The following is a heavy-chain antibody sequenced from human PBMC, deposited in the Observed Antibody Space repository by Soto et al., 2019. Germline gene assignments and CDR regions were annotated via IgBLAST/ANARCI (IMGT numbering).Heavy chain of an antibody. J-gene: IGHJ4*02. CDR1: GYTFNTYS. CDR2: ISGYNGDT. D-gene: IGHD5-18*01. CDR3: ARENVISYVDTAMADYFHY. V-gene: IGHV1-18*01. Sequence: ASVEVSCKASGYTFNTYSISWVRQAPGQGLEWMGWISGYNGDTHYAQKFQGRVTMTTDTSTSTAYMELRSLRSDDTAMYYCARENVISYVDTAMADYFHYWGQGNLITFSS.